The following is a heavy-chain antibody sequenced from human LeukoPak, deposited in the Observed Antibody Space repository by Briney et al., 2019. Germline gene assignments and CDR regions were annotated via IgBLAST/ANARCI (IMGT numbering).Heavy chain of an antibody. J-gene: IGHJ5*02. Sequence: GGSLRLSCAASGFTFTSYGMHWVRKAPGKGLERVALISDDGKKKVYADPVKGRFTISRDNSKKTLYLQMNSLRPEDTAVYYCAKILRESMDWLDLWGQGTRVTVSS. CDR3: AKILRESMDWLDL. V-gene: IGHV3-30*18. CDR1: GFTFTSYG. D-gene: IGHD6-6*01. CDR2: ISDDGKKK.